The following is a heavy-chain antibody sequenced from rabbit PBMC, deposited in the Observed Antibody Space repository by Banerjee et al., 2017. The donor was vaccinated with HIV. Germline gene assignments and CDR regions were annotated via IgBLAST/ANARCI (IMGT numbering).Heavy chain of an antibody. CDR1: GFSFSSSYW. J-gene: IGHJ4*01. V-gene: IGHV1S45*01. CDR3: ARGDYTYDWIGVAYAMSHINL. Sequence: QEQLVESGGGLVQPEGSLTLTCTASGFSFSSSYWICWVRQAPGKGLEWIACIYAGSTGGTYYASWAKGRFTISKTSSTTVTLQMTSLTAADTATYFCARGDYTYDWIGVAYAMSHINLWGPGTLVTVS. D-gene: IGHD6-1*01. CDR2: IYAGSTGGT.